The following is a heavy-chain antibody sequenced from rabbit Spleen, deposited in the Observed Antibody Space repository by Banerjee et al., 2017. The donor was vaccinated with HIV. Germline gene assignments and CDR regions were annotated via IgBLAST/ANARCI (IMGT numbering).Heavy chain of an antibody. Sequence: QEQLVESGGGLVQPGASLTLTCKASGFSFSSGYYVFWVRQAPGKGLEWIGCIYTGGTSTWYASWAKGRFTISKTSSTTVTLQMTSLTAADTATYFCARDTGSSFSTYGMDLWGPGTLVTVS. CDR3: ARDTGSSFSTYGMDL. V-gene: IGHV1S45*01. D-gene: IGHD8-1*01. CDR1: GFSFSSGYY. J-gene: IGHJ6*01. CDR2: IYTGGTST.